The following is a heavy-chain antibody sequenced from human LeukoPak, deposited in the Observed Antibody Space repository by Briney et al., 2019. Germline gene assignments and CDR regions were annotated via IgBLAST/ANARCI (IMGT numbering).Heavy chain of an antibody. CDR2: INPNSGGT. D-gene: IGHD6-13*01. CDR1: GYTFTGYY. Sequence: ASVKVSCKASGYTFTGYYMHWVRQAPGQGLEWMGWINPNSGGTNYAQKFQGRVTMTRDTSISTAYMELSRLRSDDTAMYYCARDTGIAAAGTVPDYWGQGTLVTVSS. CDR3: ARDTGIAAAGTVPDY. J-gene: IGHJ4*02. V-gene: IGHV1-2*02.